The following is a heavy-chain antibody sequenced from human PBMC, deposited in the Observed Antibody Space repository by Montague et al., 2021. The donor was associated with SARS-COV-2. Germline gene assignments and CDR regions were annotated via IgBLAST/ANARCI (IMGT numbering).Heavy chain of an antibody. Sequence: ALVKPTQALTLTCTFSGFSLSTSGMCVSWIRQPPGKALEWLALIDWDDDKYYSTSLKTRLTISKDTSKNQVVLTMTNIDPVDTATYYCARISAWYSSGWSAFDYWGQGALVTVSS. J-gene: IGHJ4*02. CDR1: GFSLSTSGMC. D-gene: IGHD6-19*01. CDR3: ARISAWYSSGWSAFDY. V-gene: IGHV2-70*01. CDR2: IDWDDDK.